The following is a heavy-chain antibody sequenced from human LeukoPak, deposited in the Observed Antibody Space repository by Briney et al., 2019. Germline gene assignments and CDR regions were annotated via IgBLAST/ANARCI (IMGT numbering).Heavy chain of an antibody. D-gene: IGHD3-22*01. CDR2: IRYDGSNK. CDR1: GFTFSSYG. J-gene: IGHJ1*01. V-gene: IGHV3-30*02. Sequence: GGSLRLSCAASGFTFSSYGMHWVGQAPGKRLEWVAFIRYDGSNKYYVDSVKGRFTISRDNSKNTLCLQMNSLRAEDTAVYYCAKHYDSSGYHAEYFQHWGQGTLVTVSS. CDR3: AKHYDSSGYHAEYFQH.